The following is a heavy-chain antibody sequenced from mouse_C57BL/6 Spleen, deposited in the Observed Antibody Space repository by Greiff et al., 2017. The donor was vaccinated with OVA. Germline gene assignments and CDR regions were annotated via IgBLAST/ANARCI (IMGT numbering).Heavy chain of an antibody. CDR2: IWSGGST. D-gene: IGHD2-4*01. CDR3: AKNGADYPAWFAY. V-gene: IGHV2-5*01. Sequence: QVQLQQSGPGLVQPSQSLSITCTVSGFSLTSYGVHWVRQSPGKGLEWLGVIWSGGSTDYNAAFMSRLSITKDNSKSQVFFKMNSLQADDTAIYYCAKNGADYPAWFAYWGQGTLVTVSA. CDR1: GFSLTSYG. J-gene: IGHJ3*01.